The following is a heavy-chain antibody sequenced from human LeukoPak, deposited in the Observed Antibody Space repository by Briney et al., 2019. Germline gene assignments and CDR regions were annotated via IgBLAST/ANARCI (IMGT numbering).Heavy chain of an antibody. J-gene: IGHJ4*02. CDR2: IIPILDIT. V-gene: IGHV1-69*04. Sequence: GASVRVSCKASGGTFNSSAINWVRQAPGQGLEWMGRIIPILDITNYAQTSRGGVTITADKSTGTAYMELSSLRSKDTAVYYCARSSTYYYDDIDYNTGGHYFDYWGQGTLVTVSS. CDR1: GGTFNSSA. D-gene: IGHD3-22*01. CDR3: ARSSTYYYDDIDYNTGGHYFDY.